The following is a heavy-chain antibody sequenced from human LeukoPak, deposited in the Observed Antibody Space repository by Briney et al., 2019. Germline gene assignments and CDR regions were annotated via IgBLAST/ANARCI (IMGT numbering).Heavy chain of an antibody. Sequence: ASVKVSCKASGYTFTSYGISWVRQAPGQGLEWMGWISAYNGNTNYAQKFQGRLTITADESTSTAYMELSSLRAEDTAVCYCARDLVGSHTSYSSGAWDYWGQGTLVTVSS. CDR1: GYTFTSYG. CDR3: ARDLVGSHTSYSSGAWDY. V-gene: IGHV1-18*01. CDR2: ISAYNGNT. J-gene: IGHJ4*02. D-gene: IGHD3-9*01.